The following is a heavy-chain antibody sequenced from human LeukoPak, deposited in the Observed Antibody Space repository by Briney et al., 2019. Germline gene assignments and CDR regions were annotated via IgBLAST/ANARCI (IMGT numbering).Heavy chain of an antibody. CDR1: GFTFSAYA. V-gene: IGHV3-64D*09. Sequence: GGSLRLSCSASGFTFSAYAMHLVRQAPGKGLEYVSGISSNAVGVYYADSVKGRFTISRDNSKRTVHLQMSGLRSEDTAMFYCVKGHYDSSGYLDFWGQGTLVTVSS. D-gene: IGHD3-22*01. CDR2: ISSNAVGV. J-gene: IGHJ4*02. CDR3: VKGHYDSSGYLDF.